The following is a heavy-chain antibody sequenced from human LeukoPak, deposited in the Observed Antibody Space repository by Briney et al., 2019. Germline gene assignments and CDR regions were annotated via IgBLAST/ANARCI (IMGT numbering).Heavy chain of an antibody. CDR3: ARGSYYYYYDSSGYEGTGFDY. J-gene: IGHJ4*02. Sequence: SETLSLTCTVSGGSISSYYWSWIRQPPGKGLEWIGYIYYSGSTNYNPSLKSRVTISVDTSKNQFSLKLSSVTAADTAVYYCARGSYYYYYDSSGYEGTGFDYWGQGTLVTVSS. V-gene: IGHV4-59*12. D-gene: IGHD3-22*01. CDR1: GGSISSYY. CDR2: IYYSGST.